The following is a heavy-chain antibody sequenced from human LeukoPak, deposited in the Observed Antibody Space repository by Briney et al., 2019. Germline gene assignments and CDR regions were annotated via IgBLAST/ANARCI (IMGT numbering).Heavy chain of an antibody. V-gene: IGHV5-51*01. J-gene: IGHJ4*02. Sequence: RGESLKISCKASGYNFSTHWIGWVRQVPGKGLEWMGVIYPGDPDVRYSPSFQGQVTISADKSTGTAYLQWSSLKASDSAMYYCARLLTEDQDYWGQGTLVTVSS. D-gene: IGHD2-21*02. CDR3: ARLLTEDQDY. CDR2: IYPGDPDV. CDR1: GYNFSTHW.